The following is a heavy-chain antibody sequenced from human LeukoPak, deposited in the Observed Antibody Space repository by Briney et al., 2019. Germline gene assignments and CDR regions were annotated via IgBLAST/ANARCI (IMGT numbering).Heavy chain of an antibody. Sequence: SETLSLTCTVSGGSISSYYWSWIRQPPGKGLEWIGYVYDSGSTNYNPSLKSRVTISVDTSKNQFSLKLSSVTAADTAMYYCARLFSGYDILTGYLRTGYHYYYMDVWGKGTTVTISS. D-gene: IGHD3-9*01. CDR1: GGSISSYY. CDR3: ARLFSGYDILTGYLRTGYHYYYMDV. CDR2: VYDSGST. J-gene: IGHJ6*03. V-gene: IGHV4-59*01.